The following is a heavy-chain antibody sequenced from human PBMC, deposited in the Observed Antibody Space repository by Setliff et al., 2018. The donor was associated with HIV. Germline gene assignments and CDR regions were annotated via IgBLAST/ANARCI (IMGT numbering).Heavy chain of an antibody. V-gene: IGHV5-51*01. CDR3: ARHVSSGLRLYYHDVDV. CDR1: GYSFSSYW. Sequence: PGESLKISCKGSGYSFSSYWIAWVRQMPGKGLEWMGIIYPGDSDTRYSPSFRGQVTISAGKSISTAYLQWRSLKASDTATYYCARHVSSGLRLYYHDVDVWGKGTTVTVSS. D-gene: IGHD2-15*01. CDR2: IYPGDSDT. J-gene: IGHJ6*03.